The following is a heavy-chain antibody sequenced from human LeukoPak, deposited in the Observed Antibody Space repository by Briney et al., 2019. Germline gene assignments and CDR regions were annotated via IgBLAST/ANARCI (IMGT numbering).Heavy chain of an antibody. Sequence: PSETLSLTCTVSGASISSYYWSWIRQPPGKGLESIGYVSYSGSTNYNPSLKSRVTISVDTSKSQFSLKLNSVTAADTAVYYCARPRGYHYGFFDYWGQGTLVTVSS. CDR2: VSYSGST. J-gene: IGHJ4*02. D-gene: IGHD5-18*01. CDR1: GASISSYY. V-gene: IGHV4-59*08. CDR3: ARPRGYHYGFFDY.